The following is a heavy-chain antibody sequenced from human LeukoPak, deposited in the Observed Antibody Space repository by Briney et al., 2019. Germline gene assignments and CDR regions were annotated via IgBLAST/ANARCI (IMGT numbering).Heavy chain of an antibody. J-gene: IGHJ5*02. CDR1: GGSISSYY. Sequence: PSETLSLTXTVSGGSISSYYWSWIRQPAGKGLEWIGRIYTSGSTNYNPSLKSRVTISVDTSKNQFSLKLSSVTAADTAVYYCARCLGANTPPYNWFDPWGQGTLVTVSS. V-gene: IGHV4-4*07. CDR3: ARCLGANTPPYNWFDP. D-gene: IGHD1-26*01. CDR2: IYTSGST.